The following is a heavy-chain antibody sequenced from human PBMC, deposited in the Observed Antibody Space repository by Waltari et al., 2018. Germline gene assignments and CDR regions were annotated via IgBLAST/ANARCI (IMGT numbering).Heavy chain of an antibody. CDR1: GGSISSGSYY. CDR3: AREGPGCSGGSCYRY. J-gene: IGHJ4*02. D-gene: IGHD2-15*01. Sequence: VQLQESGPGLVKPSQTLSLTCTVSGGSISSGSYYWSWIRQPAGKGLEWIGRIYTSGSTNYNPSLKSRVTISVDTSKNQFSLKLSSVTAADTAVYYCAREGPGCSGGSCYRYWGQGTLVTVSS. CDR2: IYTSGST. V-gene: IGHV4-61*02.